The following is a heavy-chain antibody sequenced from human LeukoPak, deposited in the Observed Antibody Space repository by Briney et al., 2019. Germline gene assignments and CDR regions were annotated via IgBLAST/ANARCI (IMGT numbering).Heavy chain of an antibody. Sequence: SETLSLTCAVSGGSINSYYWSWIRQPAVKGLEWIGRIYKNRTTNYNPSLKSRVTMSLDTSKNQVSLKLISVTAADTAVYYCARDNWNYGEDYWGQGTLVTVSS. CDR2: IYKNRTT. V-gene: IGHV4-4*07. D-gene: IGHD1-7*01. CDR1: GGSINSYY. J-gene: IGHJ4*02. CDR3: ARDNWNYGEDY.